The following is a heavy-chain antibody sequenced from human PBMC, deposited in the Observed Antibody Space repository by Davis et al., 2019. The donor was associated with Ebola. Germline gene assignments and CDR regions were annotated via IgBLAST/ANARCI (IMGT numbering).Heavy chain of an antibody. Sequence: ASVKVSCKASGYTFINYYMHWVRQAPGQGLEWMGMINPNDGRTIYAQKVQGRVTMTTDTSTNTAYMELRGLRSDDTAVYFCARNVGLTVADLSDYWGQGTLVTVSS. V-gene: IGHV1-46*01. CDR3: ARNVGLTVADLSDY. CDR2: INPNDGRT. CDR1: GYTFINYY. D-gene: IGHD6-19*01. J-gene: IGHJ4*02.